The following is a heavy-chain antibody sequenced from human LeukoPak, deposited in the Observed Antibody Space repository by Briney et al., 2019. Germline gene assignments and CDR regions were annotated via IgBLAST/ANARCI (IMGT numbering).Heavy chain of an antibody. CDR2: ISSSSSTI. J-gene: IGHJ5*02. CDR3: ATVRSVLRYFDWSSA. D-gene: IGHD3-9*01. CDR1: GFTFSSYS. Sequence: GGSLRLSCAASGFTFSSYSMNWVRQAPGKGLEWVSYISSSSSTIYYADSVKGRFTISRDNAKNSLYLQMNSLRAEDTAVYYCATVRSVLRYFDWSSAWGQGTLVTVSS. V-gene: IGHV3-48*04.